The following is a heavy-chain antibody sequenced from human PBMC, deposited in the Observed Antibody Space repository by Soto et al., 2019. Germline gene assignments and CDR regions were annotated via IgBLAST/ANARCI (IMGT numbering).Heavy chain of an antibody. CDR1: GDSISSDYYH. D-gene: IGHD2-21*02. V-gene: IGHV4-30-4*08. CDR3: AREDDGGDSLDV. Sequence: QVQLQQSRPGLVKPSQTLSLTCTVSGDSISSDYYHWTWIRQSPGKGLEWIGYIHHSGSILYNPSLNTRVTISVDKSKNQFSLHLTSVTAAETALYFCAREDDGGDSLDVWGQGTMVTVSS. CDR2: IHHSGSI. J-gene: IGHJ6*02.